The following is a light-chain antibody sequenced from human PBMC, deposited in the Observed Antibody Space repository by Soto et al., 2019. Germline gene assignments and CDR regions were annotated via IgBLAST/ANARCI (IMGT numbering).Light chain of an antibody. J-gene: IGKJ5*01. CDR3: QQYNSYPIT. CDR2: KAS. Sequence: DIQMTHSPSTLSAFVGDRVTITCRASQSISSWLAWYQQKPGKAPKSLIYKASSLESGVPSRFSGGGSGTEFTLTISSLQPDDFATYYCQQYNSYPITFGQGTRLEIK. CDR1: QSISSW. V-gene: IGKV1-5*03.